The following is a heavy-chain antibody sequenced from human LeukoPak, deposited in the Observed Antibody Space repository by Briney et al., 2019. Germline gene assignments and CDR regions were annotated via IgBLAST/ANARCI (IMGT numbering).Heavy chain of an antibody. CDR3: ARSTVTTPDWFDP. CDR2: IYPGDSGT. V-gene: IGHV5-51*01. Sequence: GESLKISCKGSGYSFTSYWIGWVRQMPGKGLEWMGIIYPGDSGTRYSPSFQGQVTISADKSISTAYLQWSSLKASDTAMYYCARSTVTTPDWFDPWGQGTLVTVSS. CDR1: GYSFTSYW. J-gene: IGHJ5*02. D-gene: IGHD4-17*01.